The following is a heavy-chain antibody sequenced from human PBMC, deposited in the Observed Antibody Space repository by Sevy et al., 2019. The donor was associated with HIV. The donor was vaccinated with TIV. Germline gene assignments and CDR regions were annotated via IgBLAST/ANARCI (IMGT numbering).Heavy chain of an antibody. Sequence: SETLSLTCAVSGYSISSGYYWGWIRQPPGKGLEWIGSIYHSGSTYYNPSLKSRVTISVDTSKNQFSLKLSSVTAADTVVYYCARGDDAFDIWGQGTMVTVSS. J-gene: IGHJ3*02. D-gene: IGHD3-10*01. CDR2: IYHSGST. V-gene: IGHV4-38-2*01. CDR3: ARGDDAFDI. CDR1: GYSISSGYY.